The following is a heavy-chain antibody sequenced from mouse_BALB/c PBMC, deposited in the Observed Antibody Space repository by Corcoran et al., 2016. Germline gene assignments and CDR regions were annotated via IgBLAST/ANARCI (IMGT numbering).Heavy chain of an antibody. CDR3: ARIYYGNYYAMDD. CDR1: GFSLSTSGMG. J-gene: IGHJ4*01. CDR2: IYWDDDK. V-gene: IGHV8-12*01. D-gene: IGHD2-1*01. Sequence: VTLKESGPGILQPSQTLSLTCSFSGFSLSTSGMGVSWIRQPSGKGLEWLAHIYWDDDKRYNPSLKSRLTISKDTSSNQVFLKITSVDTADTATYDCARIYYGNYYAMDDWGQGTSVTVSA.